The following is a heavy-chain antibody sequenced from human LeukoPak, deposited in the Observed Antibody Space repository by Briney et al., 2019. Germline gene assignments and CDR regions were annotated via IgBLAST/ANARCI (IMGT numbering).Heavy chain of an antibody. CDR2: IIPIFGTA. V-gene: IGHV1-69*13. J-gene: IGHJ4*02. D-gene: IGHD3-9*01. CDR1: GGTFSSYA. CDR3: ASTPRDDILTGYSNPLRFDY. Sequence: SVKVSCKASGGTFSSYAISWVRQAPGQGLEWMGGIIPIFGTANYAQKFQGRVTITADESTSTAYMELSSLRSEDTAVYYCASTPRDDILTGYSNPLRFDYWGQGILVTVSS.